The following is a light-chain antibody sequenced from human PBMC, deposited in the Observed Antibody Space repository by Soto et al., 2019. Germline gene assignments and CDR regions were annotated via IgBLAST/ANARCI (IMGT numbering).Light chain of an antibody. CDR2: DVS. CDR1: SSDVGGYNY. CDR3: CSSAGRYTFV. V-gene: IGLV2-11*01. Sequence: QSLLRQPRAVSGSPGHSFTISCTGTSSDVGGYNYVSWYQQHPGKAPKLMIYDVSKRPSGVPDRFSGSKSGNTASLTISGLQAEDEADYYCCSSAGRYTFVFGTGTNVTVL. J-gene: IGLJ1*01.